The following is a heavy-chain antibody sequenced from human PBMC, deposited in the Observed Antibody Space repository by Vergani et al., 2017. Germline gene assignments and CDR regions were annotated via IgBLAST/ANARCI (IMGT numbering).Heavy chain of an antibody. D-gene: IGHD6-19*01. J-gene: IGHJ6*02. CDR1: GYRFTSYW. V-gene: IGHV5-51*01. Sequence: EVPLVQSGAEVKKPGESLKISCKSSGYRFTSYWIGWVRQMPGKGLEWMGRIYPGDSDTRYSPPFQGQVTISADKSISTAYLQWRSLKASDTAMYYCARQVAVAGKWWGPYYYYGMDVWGQGTTVTVSS. CDR2: IYPGDSDT. CDR3: ARQVAVAGKWWGPYYYYGMDV.